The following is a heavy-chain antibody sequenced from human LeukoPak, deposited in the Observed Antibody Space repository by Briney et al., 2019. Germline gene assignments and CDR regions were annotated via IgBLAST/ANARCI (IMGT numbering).Heavy chain of an antibody. J-gene: IGHJ4*02. CDR2: INHSGST. D-gene: IGHD4-11*01. CDR3: ARHGSRLQPNFNY. Sequence: SETLSLTCTVSGGSTSSDYWSWIRQPPGKGLEWIGEINHSGSTNYNPSLKSRVTISVDTSKNQFSLKLSSVTAADTAVYYYARHGSRLQPNFNYWGQGTLVTVSS. V-gene: IGHV4-34*01. CDR1: GGSTSSDY.